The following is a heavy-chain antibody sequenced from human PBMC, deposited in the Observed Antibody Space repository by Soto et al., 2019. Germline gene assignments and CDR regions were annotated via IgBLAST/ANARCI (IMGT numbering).Heavy chain of an antibody. Sequence: GGSLRLSCAASGFTFRTYAVTWVRQAPGKGLQWVSLISGSGVTTYYADSVKGRFTISRDNSKNTLYLQMNSLRADDTAVYYCAKGGDGGDYYMDVWGKGTTVTVSS. CDR3: AKGGDGGDYYMDV. D-gene: IGHD3-16*01. CDR2: ISGSGVTT. CDR1: GFTFRTYA. J-gene: IGHJ6*03. V-gene: IGHV3-23*01.